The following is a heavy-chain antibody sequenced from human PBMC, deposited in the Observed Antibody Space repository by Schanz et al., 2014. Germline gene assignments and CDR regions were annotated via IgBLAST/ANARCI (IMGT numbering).Heavy chain of an antibody. CDR3: ARDRDQWDGNYLDY. D-gene: IGHD1-26*01. CDR2: INPNTDGT. V-gene: IGHV1-2*06. CDR1: GYSFGGYY. J-gene: IGHJ4*02. Sequence: QVQLVQSGAEMKKPGASAKVSCKASGYSFGGYYMQWVRQAPGQGLEWMGRINPNTDGTIYAQKFQGRVTVTSDSSISTAYMELSTLTSDDTAVYYCARDRDQWDGNYLDYWGQGTLVTVSS.